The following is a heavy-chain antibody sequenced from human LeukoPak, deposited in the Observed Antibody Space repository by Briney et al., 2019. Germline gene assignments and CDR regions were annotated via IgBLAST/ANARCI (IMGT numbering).Heavy chain of an antibody. J-gene: IGHJ6*03. V-gene: IGHV1-69*05. Sequence: SVKVSCKASGGTVSSYAISWVRQAPGQGLEWMGRIIPIFGTANYAQKFQGRVTITTDESTSTAYMELSSLRSEDTAVYYCAVGRAVAGRDYYYYYYMDVWGKGTTVTVSS. D-gene: IGHD6-19*01. CDR3: AVGRAVAGRDYYYYYYMDV. CDR2: IIPIFGTA. CDR1: GGTVSSYA.